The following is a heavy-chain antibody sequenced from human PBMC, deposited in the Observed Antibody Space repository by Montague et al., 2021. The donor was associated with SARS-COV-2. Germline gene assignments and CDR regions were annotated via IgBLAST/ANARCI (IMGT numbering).Heavy chain of an antibody. CDR3: ARILAELWPNCYNYGIDV. V-gene: IGHV2-70*01. CDR2: IDWDDDK. D-gene: IGHD5-18*01. Sequence: VKPTQTLTLTCTFSGFSLSTSGVCVSWIRQPPGKALEWLALIDWDDDKYYSTSLKTRLTVSKDTSKNQAVLTMTNMDPVDTATYYCARILAELWPNCYNYGIDVWGQGTTVTVSS. CDR1: GFSLSTSGVC. J-gene: IGHJ6*02.